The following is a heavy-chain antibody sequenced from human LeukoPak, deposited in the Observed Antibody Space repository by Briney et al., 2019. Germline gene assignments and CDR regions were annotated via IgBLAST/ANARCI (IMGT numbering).Heavy chain of an antibody. CDR1: GGTFSSYA. D-gene: IGHD3-22*01. J-gene: IGHJ4*02. CDR3: ARGAYDSSGYFYFDY. Sequence: SVKVSCKASGGTFSSYAISWVRQAPGQGLEWMGGITPIFGTANYAQKFQGRVTITADESTSTAYMELSSLRSEDTAVYYCARGAYDSSGYFYFDYWGQGTLVTVSS. CDR2: ITPIFGTA. V-gene: IGHV1-69*13.